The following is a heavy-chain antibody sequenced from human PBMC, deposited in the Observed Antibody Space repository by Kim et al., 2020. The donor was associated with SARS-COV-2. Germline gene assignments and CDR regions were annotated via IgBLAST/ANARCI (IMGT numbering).Heavy chain of an antibody. Sequence: SETLSLTCTVSGGSISSSSYYWGWIRQPPGKGLEWFGSIYYSGSTYYNPSLKSRVTIFVDTSKNQFSLKLSSVTAADTAVYYCAGEVVTAKYYYYAMDVWGQGTTVTVSS. J-gene: IGHJ6*02. CDR1: GGSISSSSYY. CDR3: AGEVVTAKYYYYAMDV. CDR2: IYYSGST. D-gene: IGHD2-21*02. V-gene: IGHV4-39*01.